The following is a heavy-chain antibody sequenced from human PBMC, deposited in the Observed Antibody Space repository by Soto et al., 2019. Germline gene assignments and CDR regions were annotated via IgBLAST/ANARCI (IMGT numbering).Heavy chain of an antibody. Sequence: GESLKISCKGSGYSFTSYWISWVRQMPGKGLEWMGRIDPSDSYTNYSPSFQGHVTISADKSISTAYLQWSSLKASDTAMYYCARLQAYCGGDCYSPYYYYYGMDVWGQGTTVTVS. D-gene: IGHD2-21*02. CDR2: IDPSDSYT. CDR1: GYSFTSYW. CDR3: ARLQAYCGGDCYSPYYYYYGMDV. J-gene: IGHJ6*02. V-gene: IGHV5-10-1*01.